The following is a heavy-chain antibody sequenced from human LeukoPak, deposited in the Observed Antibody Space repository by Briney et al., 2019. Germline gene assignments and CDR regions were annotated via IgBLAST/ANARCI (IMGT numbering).Heavy chain of an antibody. CDR3: AKDLRRQWLVVDLDY. Sequence: PGGSLRLSCAASGFTFSSYGMHWVRQAPGKGLEWVAFIRYDGSNKYYADSVKGRFTISRDNSKNTPYLQMNSLRAEDTAVYYCAKDLRRQWLVVDLDYWGQGTLVTVSS. D-gene: IGHD6-19*01. CDR1: GFTFSSYG. V-gene: IGHV3-30*02. J-gene: IGHJ4*02. CDR2: IRYDGSNK.